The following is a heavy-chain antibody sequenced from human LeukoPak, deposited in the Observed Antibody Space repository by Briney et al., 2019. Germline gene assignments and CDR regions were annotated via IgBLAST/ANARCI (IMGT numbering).Heavy chain of an antibody. CDR2: ISAYNGNT. D-gene: IGHD5-24*01. V-gene: IGHV1-18*01. CDR3: AREGDGYNSFDY. J-gene: IGHJ4*02. Sequence: GASVKVSCKXSGYTFTSYGISWVRQAPGQGLEGMGWISAYNGNTNYAQKLQSRVTMTTDTSTSTAYMELRSLRSDDTAVYFCAREGDGYNSFDYWGQGTLVTVSS. CDR1: GYTFTSYG.